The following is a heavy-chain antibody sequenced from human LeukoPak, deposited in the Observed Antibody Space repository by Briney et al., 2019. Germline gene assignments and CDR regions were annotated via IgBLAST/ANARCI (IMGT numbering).Heavy chain of an antibody. Sequence: GESLKISCKGSGYSFTSYWTGWVRQVPGKGLEWMGIIYPGDSDTRYSPSFQGQVTISADRSISTAYLQWSSLKASDTAMYYCARRKYSSSSNYYYYGMDVWGQGTTVTVSS. J-gene: IGHJ6*02. CDR3: ARRKYSSSSNYYYYGMDV. D-gene: IGHD6-6*01. V-gene: IGHV5-51*01. CDR1: GYSFTSYW. CDR2: IYPGDSDT.